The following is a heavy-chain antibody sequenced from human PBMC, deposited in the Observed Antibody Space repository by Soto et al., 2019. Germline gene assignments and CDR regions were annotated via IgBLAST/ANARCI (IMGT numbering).Heavy chain of an antibody. CDR1: GYSVSSSDYY. J-gene: IGHJ6*04. D-gene: IGHD2-15*01. CDR3: APLSVSLSGPYGIHV. CDR2: MFYSGLT. V-gene: IGHV4-39*01. Sequence: SETLSLTCIVSGYSVSSSDYYWAWIRQPPGKGLEWIGSMFYSGLTYYNPSLKSRVTLSVDTSKNQFYVRLNSVTAADTAVYYCAPLSVSLSGPYGIHVWGKGTTVTVPS.